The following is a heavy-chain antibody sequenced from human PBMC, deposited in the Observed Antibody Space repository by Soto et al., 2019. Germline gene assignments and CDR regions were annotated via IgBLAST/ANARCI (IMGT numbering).Heavy chain of an antibody. Sequence: SETLSLTCAVSGGSISSSNWWSWVRQPPGKVLEWIGEIYHSGSTNYNLSLKSRVTISVDKSKNQFSLKLSSVTAADTAVYYCARASARDYDFWSGYPNYYGMDVWGQGTTVTVSS. D-gene: IGHD3-3*01. J-gene: IGHJ6*02. CDR2: IYHSGST. CDR3: ARASARDYDFWSGYPNYYGMDV. CDR1: GGSISSSNW. V-gene: IGHV4-4*02.